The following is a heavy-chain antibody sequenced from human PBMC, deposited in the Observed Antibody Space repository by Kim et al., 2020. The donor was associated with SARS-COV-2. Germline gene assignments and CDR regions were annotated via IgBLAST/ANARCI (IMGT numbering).Heavy chain of an antibody. J-gene: IGHJ6*02. D-gene: IGHD6-13*01. Sequence: GGSLRLSCAASGFTFSDYYMSWIRQAPGKGLEWVSYISSSSSYTNYADSVKGRFTISRDNAKNSLYLQMNSLRAEDTAVYYCASHGYDPGDSWYRGEDYYYGMDVWCQGTTVTVSS. CDR1: GFTFSDYY. CDR3: ASHGYDPGDSWYRGEDYYYGMDV. CDR2: ISSSSSYT. V-gene: IGHV3-11*03.